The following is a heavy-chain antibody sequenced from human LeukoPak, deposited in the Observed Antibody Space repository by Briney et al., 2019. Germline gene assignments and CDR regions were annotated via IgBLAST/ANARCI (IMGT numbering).Heavy chain of an antibody. CDR3: ARAYSSSWYWNWFDP. CDR1: GGSISSYY. J-gene: IGHJ5*02. Sequence: SETLSLTCTVSGGSISSYYWSWIRQPPGKGLEWIGNIYPTGSTYYNPSLKSRVTISVDTSKNQFSLKVSSVSAADTAVYYCARAYSSSWYWNWFDPWGQGTLVTVSS. CDR2: IYPTGST. V-gene: IGHV4-4*08. D-gene: IGHD6-13*01.